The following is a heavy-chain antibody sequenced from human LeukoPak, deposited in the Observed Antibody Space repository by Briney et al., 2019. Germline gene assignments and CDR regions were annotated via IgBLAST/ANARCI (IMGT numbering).Heavy chain of an antibody. J-gene: IGHJ6*03. CDR1: GYSISSGYY. CDR2: IYHSGST. Sequence: SETLSLTCSFSGYSISSGYYWGWIRQPPGQGLEWIGNIYHSGSTYYNPSPKSRVTISVDTSKNQFSLKLSSVTAADTAVYYCARTTEGGYTYGYSYYYYMDVWGKGTTVTISS. CDR3: ARTTEGGYTYGYSYYYYMDV. V-gene: IGHV4-38-2*01. D-gene: IGHD5-18*01.